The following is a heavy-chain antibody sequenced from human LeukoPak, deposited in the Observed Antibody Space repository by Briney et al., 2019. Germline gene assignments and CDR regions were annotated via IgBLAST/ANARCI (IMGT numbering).Heavy chain of an antibody. V-gene: IGHV3-33*01. CDR3: ARAESTWYSGLDY. Sequence: GSLRLSCAASGFIFSSYGMHWVRQAPGKGLEWVAIIWYDGSNKYYADSVKGRFTISRDNSKNTLYLQMNSLRAEDTAVYYCARAESTWYSGLDYWGQGTMVTVSS. CDR1: GFIFSSYG. D-gene: IGHD6-13*01. J-gene: IGHJ4*02. CDR2: IWYDGSNK.